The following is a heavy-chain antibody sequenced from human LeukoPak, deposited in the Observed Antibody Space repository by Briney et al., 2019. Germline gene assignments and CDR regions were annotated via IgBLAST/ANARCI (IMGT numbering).Heavy chain of an antibody. CDR1: GFTFSSYA. V-gene: IGHV3-23*01. Sequence: PGGSLRLSCAASGFTFSSYAMSWVRQAPGKGLEWVSAISGSGGSTYYADSVKGRFTISRDNSKNTLYLQMNSLRAEDTAVYYCANSHTNLYYDYVWGSYRPTAVFDYWGQGTLVTVSS. D-gene: IGHD3-16*02. CDR3: ANSHTNLYYDYVWGSYRPTAVFDY. CDR2: ISGSGGST. J-gene: IGHJ4*02.